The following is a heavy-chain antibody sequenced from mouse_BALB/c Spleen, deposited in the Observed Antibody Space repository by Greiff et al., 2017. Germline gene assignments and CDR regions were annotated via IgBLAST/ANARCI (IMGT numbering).Heavy chain of an antibody. V-gene: IGHV5-6*01. CDR3: ARHGYGNSWFAY. D-gene: IGHD2-10*02. J-gene: IGHJ3*01. CDR1: GFTFSSYG. CDR2: ISSGGSYT. Sequence: EVKLVESGGDLVKPGGSLKLSCAASGFTFSSYGMSWVRQTPDKRLEWVATISSGGSYTYYPDSVKGRFTISRDNAKNTLYLQMSSLKSEDTAMYYCARHGYGNSWFAYWGQGTLVTVSA.